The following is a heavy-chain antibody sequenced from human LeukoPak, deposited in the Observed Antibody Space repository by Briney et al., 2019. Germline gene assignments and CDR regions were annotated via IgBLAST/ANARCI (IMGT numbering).Heavy chain of an antibody. CDR3: VRVNNRNYDY. J-gene: IGHJ4*02. CDR2: IKQDGSAK. CDR1: GFTFSTFW. D-gene: IGHD5-24*01. V-gene: IGHV3-7*01. Sequence: PWGSLRLSCAGSGFTFSTFWMTWVRRAPGKGLEWVANIKQDGSAKYYVASVQGRFTISRDNAKNSLSLQMNSLRVEDTAVYYCVRVNNRNYDYWGQGTLVTVSS.